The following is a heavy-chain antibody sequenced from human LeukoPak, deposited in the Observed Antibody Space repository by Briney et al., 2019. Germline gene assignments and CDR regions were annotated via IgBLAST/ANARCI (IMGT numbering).Heavy chain of an antibody. D-gene: IGHD6-19*01. CDR3: AKWGQWLGDYFDY. J-gene: IGHJ4*02. CDR1: GFTFDDYG. CDR2: ISGSGGST. V-gene: IGHV3-23*01. Sequence: GGSLRLSCAASGFTFDDYGMSWVRQVPGKGLEWVSAISGSGGSTYYADSVKGRFTISRDNSKNTLYLQMNSLRAEDTAVYYCAKWGQWLGDYFDYWGQGTLVTVSS.